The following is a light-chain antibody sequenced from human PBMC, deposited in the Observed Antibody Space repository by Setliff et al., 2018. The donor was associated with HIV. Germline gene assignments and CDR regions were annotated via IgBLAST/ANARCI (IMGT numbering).Light chain of an antibody. CDR1: SSDVGNYDY. CDR3: CSFAGSFTSLYV. Sequence: QSALTQPASVSGSPGQSVTISCTGTSSDVGNYDYVSWYQQYPGKAPKVLIYDVNKRPSGVPDRFSGSKSGNTASLTISGLQAEDEADYYCCSFAGSFTSLYVFGTGTKATVL. V-gene: IGLV2-11*01. CDR2: DVN. J-gene: IGLJ1*01.